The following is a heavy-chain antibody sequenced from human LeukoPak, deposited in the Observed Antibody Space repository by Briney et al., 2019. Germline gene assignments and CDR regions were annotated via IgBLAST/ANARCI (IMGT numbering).Heavy chain of an antibody. J-gene: IGHJ5*02. CDR1: GYTFTSYG. Sequence: ASVKLSCTASGYTFTSYGISWVRQAPGQGLEWMGWISAYNGNTNYAQKLQGRVTMTTDTSTSTAYMELRSLRSDDTAVYYCARDVGGGYCSGGSCYPGANGFDPWGQGTLVTVSS. D-gene: IGHD2-15*01. CDR2: ISAYNGNT. V-gene: IGHV1-18*04. CDR3: ARDVGGGYCSGGSCYPGANGFDP.